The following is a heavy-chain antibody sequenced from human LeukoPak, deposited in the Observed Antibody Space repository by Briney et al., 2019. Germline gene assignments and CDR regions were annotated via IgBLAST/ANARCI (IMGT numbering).Heavy chain of an antibody. V-gene: IGHV4-4*07. D-gene: IGHD6-19*01. Sequence: SETLSLTCTVSGGSISSYYWSWIRQPAGKGLEWIGRIYTSGSTNYNPSLKSRVTTSVDTSKTEFSLKLSSVTAADTAVYYCARRGSSGWYYFDSWGQGTLVTVSP. CDR1: GGSISSYY. CDR3: ARRGSSGWYYFDS. J-gene: IGHJ4*02. CDR2: IYTSGST.